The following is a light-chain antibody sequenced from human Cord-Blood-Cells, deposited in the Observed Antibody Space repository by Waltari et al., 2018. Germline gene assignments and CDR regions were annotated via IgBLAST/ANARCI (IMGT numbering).Light chain of an antibody. Sequence: QSALTQPASVSGSPGQSITISCPGTSSDVGGYNYGPWYQQHPGKAPKLMIYEVSNRPSGVSNRFSGSKSGNTASLTISGLQAEDEADYYCSSYTSSSTLYVFGTGTKVTVL. J-gene: IGLJ1*01. CDR1: SSDVGGYNY. CDR3: SSYTSSSTLYV. V-gene: IGLV2-14*01. CDR2: EVS.